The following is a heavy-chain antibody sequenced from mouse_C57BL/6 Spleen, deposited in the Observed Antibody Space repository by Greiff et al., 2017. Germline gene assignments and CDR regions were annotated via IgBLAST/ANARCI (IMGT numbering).Heavy chain of an antibody. CDR1: GYAFSSYW. J-gene: IGHJ1*03. D-gene: IGHD2-4*01. CDR3: ARSGDYNWYFDV. Sequence: LKQSGASVKISCKASGYAFSSYWMNWVKQRPGKGLEWIGQIYPGDGDTNYNGKFKGKATLTADKSSSTAYMQLSSLTSEDSAVYFCARSGDYNWYFDVWGTGTTVTVSS. V-gene: IGHV1-80*01. CDR2: IYPGDGDT.